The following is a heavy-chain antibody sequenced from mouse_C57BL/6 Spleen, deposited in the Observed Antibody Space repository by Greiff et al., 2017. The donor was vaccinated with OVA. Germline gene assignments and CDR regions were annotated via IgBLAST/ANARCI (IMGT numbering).Heavy chain of an antibody. CDR3: AREEGLRGYYFDY. J-gene: IGHJ2*01. V-gene: IGHV5-6*01. D-gene: IGHD6-2*01. CDR1: GFTFSSYG. CDR2: ISSGGSYT. Sequence: VQLKESGGDLVKPGGSLKLSCAASGFTFSSYGMSWVRQTPDKRLEWVATISSGGSYTYYPDSVKGRFTISRDNAKNTLYLQMSSLKSEDTAMYYCAREEGLRGYYFDYWGQGTTLTVSS.